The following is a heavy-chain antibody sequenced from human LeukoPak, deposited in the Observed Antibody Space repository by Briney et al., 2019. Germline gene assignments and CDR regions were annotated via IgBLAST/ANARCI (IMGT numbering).Heavy chain of an antibody. CDR3: ARRHVLRFLEWLTNWFDP. V-gene: IGHV4-34*01. CDR2: INHSGST. CDR1: GGSFSGYY. J-gene: IGHJ5*02. D-gene: IGHD3-3*01. Sequence: PSETLSLTCAVYGGSFSGYYWSWIRQPPGKGLEWIGEINHSGSTNYNPSLKSRVTISVDTSKNQFSLKLSSVTAADTAVYYCARRHVLRFLEWLTNWFDPWGQGTLVTVSS.